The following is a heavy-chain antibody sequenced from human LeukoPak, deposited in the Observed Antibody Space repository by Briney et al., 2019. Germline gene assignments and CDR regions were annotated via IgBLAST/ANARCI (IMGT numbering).Heavy chain of an antibody. CDR3: ARGVPGAYCGGDCWPYYYGMDV. Sequence: GGSLRLSCAASGFTFSSYSMNWVRQAPGKGLEWVSYISSSSSTIYYADSVKGRFTISRDNAKNSLYLQMNSLRAEDTAVYYCARGVPGAYCGGDCWPYYYGMDVWGQGTTVTVSS. V-gene: IGHV3-48*04. CDR1: GFTFSSYS. CDR2: ISSSSSTI. J-gene: IGHJ6*02. D-gene: IGHD2-21*02.